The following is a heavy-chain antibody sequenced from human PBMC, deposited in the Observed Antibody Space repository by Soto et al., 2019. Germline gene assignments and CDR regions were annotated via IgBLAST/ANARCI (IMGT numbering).Heavy chain of an antibody. D-gene: IGHD6-19*01. Sequence: SVKVSCKASGGTFSSYAISWVRQAHGQGLEWMGGIIPIFGTANYAQKFQGRVTITADKSTSTAYMELSSLRSEDTAVYYCARGDPYNSGWYCRALDYWGQGTLVTVSS. J-gene: IGHJ4*02. CDR1: GGTFSSYA. CDR2: IIPIFGTA. V-gene: IGHV1-69*06. CDR3: ARGDPYNSGWYCRALDY.